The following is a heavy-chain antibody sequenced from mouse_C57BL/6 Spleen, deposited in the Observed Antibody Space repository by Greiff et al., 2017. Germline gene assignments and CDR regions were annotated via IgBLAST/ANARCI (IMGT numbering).Heavy chain of an antibody. J-gene: IGHJ3*01. CDR2: INPSNGGT. V-gene: IGHV1-53*01. Sequence: QVQLQQPGTELVKPGATVKLSCKASGYTFTSYWMHWVKQRPGQGLEWIGNINPSNGGTNYNEKFKSKATLTVDKSSSTAYMQLSSLTSEDSAVYYCALGESYDYDKWFAYWGQGTLVTVSA. CDR3: ALGESYDYDKWFAY. D-gene: IGHD2-4*01. CDR1: GYTFTSYW.